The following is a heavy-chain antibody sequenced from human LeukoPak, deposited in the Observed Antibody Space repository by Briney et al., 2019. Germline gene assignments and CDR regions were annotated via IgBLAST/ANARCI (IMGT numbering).Heavy chain of an antibody. D-gene: IGHD2-2*02. CDR1: GFTVSSNY. Sequence: GGSLRLSCAASGFTVSSNYMSWVRQAPGKGLEWVSVIYSGGSTYYADSVKGRFTISRDNSKNTLYLQMNSLRAEDTAVYYCARESIVVVPAALPGGMDVWGQGTTVTVSS. CDR3: ARESIVVVPAALPGGMDV. CDR2: IYSGGST. J-gene: IGHJ6*02. V-gene: IGHV3-66*01.